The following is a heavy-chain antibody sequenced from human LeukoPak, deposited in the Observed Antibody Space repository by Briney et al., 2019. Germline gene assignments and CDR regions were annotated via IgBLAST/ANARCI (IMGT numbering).Heavy chain of an antibody. CDR3: ARDYYYVSSDDQTGDY. V-gene: IGHV3-7*01. D-gene: IGHD3-22*01. Sequence: PGGSLRLSCAASGFTFSSYSMNWVRQAPGKGLEWVANIHQDGSEKFHVDSVKGRFTISRDNAKNSLYLQMNSLRAEDTAVYYCARDYYYVSSDDQTGDYWGQGTLVTVSS. J-gene: IGHJ4*02. CDR1: GFTFSSYS. CDR2: IHQDGSEK.